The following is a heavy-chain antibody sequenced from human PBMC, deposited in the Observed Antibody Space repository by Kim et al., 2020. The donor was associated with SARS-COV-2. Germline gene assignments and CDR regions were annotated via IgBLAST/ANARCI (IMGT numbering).Heavy chain of an antibody. J-gene: IGHJ3*02. CDR1: GFTFSIYA. CDR2: IVGSGGST. V-gene: IGHV3-23*01. Sequence: GGSLRLSCAASGFTFSIYAMTWVRQAPGKGLEWVSGIVGSGGSTYYAASVKRRFTISRDNSKNTLYLQMNSLRVEDTAVYYCAKGPVVTNMIVGPVAHAMPIWGEGTMVTVSS. D-gene: IGHD3-22*01. CDR3: AKGPVVTNMIVGPVAHAMPI.